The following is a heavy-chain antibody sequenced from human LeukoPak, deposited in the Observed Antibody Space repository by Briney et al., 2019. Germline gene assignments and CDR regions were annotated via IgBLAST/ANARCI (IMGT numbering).Heavy chain of an antibody. CDR2: IYSGGST. V-gene: IGHV3-66*01. CDR3: ASKDAYDSRAYLLDY. CDR1: GFTVSSNY. D-gene: IGHD3-22*01. J-gene: IGHJ4*02. Sequence: GGSLRLSCAASGFTVSSNYMSWVRQAPGKGLEWVSIIYSGGSTYYANSVKGRFTISRDTSKNTLYPQMNSLRAEDTAVYYCASKDAYDSRAYLLDYWGQGTLVTVSS.